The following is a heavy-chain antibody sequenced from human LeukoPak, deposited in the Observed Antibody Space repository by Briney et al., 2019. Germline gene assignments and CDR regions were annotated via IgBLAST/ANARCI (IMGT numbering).Heavy chain of an antibody. D-gene: IGHD3-22*01. CDR3: ARHDSGYYYFDY. V-gene: IGHV4-39*01. CDR1: GGSTSSDTYY. J-gene: IGHJ4*02. Sequence: SETLSLTCTVSGGSTSSDTYYWGWIRQPPGKGLEWIGNIYYSGSTYYNSSLKSRVIISADTSKNQFSLKLSSVTAADTAVYYCARHDSGYYYFDYWGQGTLVTVSS. CDR2: IYYSGST.